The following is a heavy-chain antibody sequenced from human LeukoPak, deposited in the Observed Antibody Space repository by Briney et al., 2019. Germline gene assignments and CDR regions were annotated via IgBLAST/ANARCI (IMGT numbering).Heavy chain of an antibody. CDR2: ISDSGGTT. CDR1: GFTFSTYA. J-gene: IGHJ6*02. V-gene: IGHV3-23*01. D-gene: IGHD3-10*01. CDR3: VKYTIYYFGMDV. Sequence: GGSLRLSCAASGFTFSTYAMSWVRQAPGKGLEWVSTISDSGGTTYYAESVEGRFTISRDNSKNTLYLHMNSLRAEDTALYYCVKYTIYYFGMDVRGQGTTVTVSS.